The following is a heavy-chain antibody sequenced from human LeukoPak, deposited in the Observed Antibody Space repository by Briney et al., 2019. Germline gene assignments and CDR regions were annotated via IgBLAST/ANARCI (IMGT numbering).Heavy chain of an antibody. V-gene: IGHV4-34*01. CDR2: INHSGST. J-gene: IGHJ6*04. D-gene: IGHD3-10*01. Sequence: SETLSLTCAVYGGSFSGYYWSWIRQPPGKGLEWIGEINHSGSTNYNPSLKSRVTISVDTSKNQFSLKLSSVTAADTAVYYCASSYYYRSGKRRPRGGYGMDVWGKGTTVTVSS. CDR1: GGSFSGYY. CDR3: ASSYYYRSGKRRPRGGYGMDV.